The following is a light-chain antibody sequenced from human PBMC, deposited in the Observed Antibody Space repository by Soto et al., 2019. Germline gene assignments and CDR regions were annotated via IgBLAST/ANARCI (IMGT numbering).Light chain of an antibody. Sequence: EIVLTQSPGTLSLSPGERATLSCRASQSVTSRSLAWYQQNPGQPPRLLIYDASTRATGIPARFSGSGSGTEFTLTISSLQSEDFAVYYCQQSNNWPWTFGQGTKVEIK. CDR3: QQSNNWPWT. CDR1: QSVTSRS. V-gene: IGKV3-15*01. J-gene: IGKJ1*01. CDR2: DAS.